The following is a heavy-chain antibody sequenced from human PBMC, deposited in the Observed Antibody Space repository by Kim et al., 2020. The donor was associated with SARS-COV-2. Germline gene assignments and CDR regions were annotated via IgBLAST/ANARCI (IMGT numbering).Heavy chain of an antibody. CDR3: TTASSGSYAVIH. V-gene: IGHV3-15*01. Sequence: GGSLRLSCAASGFTFSNAWMSWVRQAPGKGLEWVGRIKSKTDGGTTDYAAPVKGRFTISRDDSKNTLYLQMNSLKTEDTAVYYCTTASSGSYAVIHWGQGTLVTVSS. J-gene: IGHJ4*02. CDR2: IKSKTDGGTT. D-gene: IGHD1-26*01. CDR1: GFTFSNAW.